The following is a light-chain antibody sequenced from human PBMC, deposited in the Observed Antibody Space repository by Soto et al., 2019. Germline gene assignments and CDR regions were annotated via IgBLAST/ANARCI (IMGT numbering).Light chain of an antibody. CDR3: SSYAGNNNVI. Sequence: HSVLTQPPSASGSPGQSVTISCTGTSSDVGSYRFVSWYQQHPGKAPKLLIYEVSKRPSGVPDRFSASTSGNTASLTVSGLQADDEADYYCSSYAGNNNVIFGGGTKVAVL. J-gene: IGLJ2*01. CDR2: EVS. CDR1: SSDVGSYRF. V-gene: IGLV2-8*01.